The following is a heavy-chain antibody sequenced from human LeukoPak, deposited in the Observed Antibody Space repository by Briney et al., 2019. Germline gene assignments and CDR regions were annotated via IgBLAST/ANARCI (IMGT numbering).Heavy chain of an antibody. V-gene: IGHV1-2*02. CDR1: GYTFTGYY. CDR2: INPNSGGT. J-gene: IGHJ6*03. D-gene: IGHD2-2*01. Sequence: ASVKVSCKASGYTFTGYYMHWVRQAPGQGLEWMGWINPNSGGTNYAQKFQGRVTMTRDTSISTAYMELSSLRSEDTAVYYCARDLCSSTSCPSYYYYMDVWGRGTTVTVSS. CDR3: ARDLCSSTSCPSYYYYMDV.